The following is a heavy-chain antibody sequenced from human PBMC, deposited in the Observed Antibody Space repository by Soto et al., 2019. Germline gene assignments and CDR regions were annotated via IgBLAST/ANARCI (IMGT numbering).Heavy chain of an antibody. CDR2: ISGSGGST. CDR1: GFTFSSYA. CDR3: AKNPESPDWNYKWSPGGMDV. J-gene: IGHJ6*02. Sequence: EVQLLESGGGLVQPGGSLRLSCAASGFTFSSYAMSWVRQAPGKGLEWVSAISGSGGSTYYADSVKGRFTISRDNSKNTLYLQMNSLRAEDTAVYYCAKNPESPDWNYKWSPGGMDVWGQGTTVTVSS. V-gene: IGHV3-23*01. D-gene: IGHD1-7*01.